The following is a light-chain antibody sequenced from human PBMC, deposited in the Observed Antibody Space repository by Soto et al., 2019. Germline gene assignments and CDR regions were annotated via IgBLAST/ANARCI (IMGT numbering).Light chain of an antibody. CDR2: GTS. Sequence: ETVLTQSPGTLSLSPGERATLSCRASQSVNNNYLAWYQQKPGQAPRLLIYGTSSRATGISDRFSGSGSGTDFTLPISRLEPEDFAVYYCQQYGRSPRTFGRGTKVEIK. CDR1: QSVNNNY. J-gene: IGKJ1*01. V-gene: IGKV3-20*01. CDR3: QQYGRSPRT.